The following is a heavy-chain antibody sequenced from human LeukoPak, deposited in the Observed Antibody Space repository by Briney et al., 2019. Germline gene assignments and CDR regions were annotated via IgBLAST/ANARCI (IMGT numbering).Heavy chain of an antibody. CDR2: ISYDGSHK. D-gene: IGHD6-13*01. CDR1: GFTFSSYG. J-gene: IGHJ4*02. V-gene: IGHV3-30*03. CDR3: ASCIAGHQQYYFDC. Sequence: PGRSLRLSCAASGFTFSSYGMHWVRQAPGKGLEWVAVISYDGSHKYYGDSVKGRFTISRDNSKNTLYLQMNSLRAEDTAVYYCASCIAGHQQYYFDCWGQGTPVSVSS.